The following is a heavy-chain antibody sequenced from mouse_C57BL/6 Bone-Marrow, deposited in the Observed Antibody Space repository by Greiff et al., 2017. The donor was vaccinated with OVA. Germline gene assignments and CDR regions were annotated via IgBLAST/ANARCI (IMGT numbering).Heavy chain of an antibody. J-gene: IGHJ4*01. Sequence: EVKLVESEGGLVQPGSSMKLSCTASGFTFSDYYMAWVRQVPEKGLEWVANINYDGSSTYYLDSLKSRFIISRDNAKNILYLQMSSLKSEDTATYYCARDGPTGTDAMDYWGQGTSVTVSS. CDR2: INYDGSST. CDR3: ARDGPTGTDAMDY. V-gene: IGHV5-16*01. D-gene: IGHD4-1*02. CDR1: GFTFSDYY.